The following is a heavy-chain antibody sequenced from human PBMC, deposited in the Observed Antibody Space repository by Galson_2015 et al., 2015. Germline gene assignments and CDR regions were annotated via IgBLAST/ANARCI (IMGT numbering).Heavy chain of an antibody. CDR2: IKSKTDGGTT. V-gene: IGHV3-15*01. J-gene: IGHJ5*02. CDR1: GFTFSNAW. D-gene: IGHD3-3*01. Sequence: SLRLSCAASGFTFSNAWMSWVRQAPGKGLEWVGRIKSKTDGGTTDYAAPVKGRFTISRDDSKNTLYLQMNSLKTEDTAVYYCTTRITIWGATVDPWGQGTLVTVSS. CDR3: TTRITIWGATVDP.